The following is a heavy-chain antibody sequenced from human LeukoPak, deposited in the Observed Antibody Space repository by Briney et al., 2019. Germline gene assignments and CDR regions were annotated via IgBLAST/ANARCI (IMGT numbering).Heavy chain of an antibody. Sequence: GGSLRLSCAASGFTFSSYTMSWVRQAPGKGLEWVTAISGSGGSTYYADSVKGRFTISRDNSKNTLYLQMNSLRAEDTAVYYCATQIGNRYCTNGACYSPYYFDYWGQGTLVTVSS. CDR1: GFTFSSYT. V-gene: IGHV3-23*01. D-gene: IGHD2-8*01. CDR2: ISGSGGST. CDR3: ATQIGNRYCTNGACYSPYYFDY. J-gene: IGHJ4*02.